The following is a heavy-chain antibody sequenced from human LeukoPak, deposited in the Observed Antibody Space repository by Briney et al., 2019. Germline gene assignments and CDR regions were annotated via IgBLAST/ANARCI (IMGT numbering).Heavy chain of an antibody. CDR1: GYTFTDYY. D-gene: IGHD6-6*01. Sequence: ASVKVSCKASGYTFTDYYMHWVRQAPGRGLEWVGLINPSGSRTICAQKFQGRVTMTRDTSTSTDYMELSSLTSEGTAVYYCARDNSYRDSSWWFDPWGQGTLVTVSS. CDR3: ARDNSYRDSSWWFDP. CDR2: INPSGSRT. V-gene: IGHV1-46*01. J-gene: IGHJ5*02.